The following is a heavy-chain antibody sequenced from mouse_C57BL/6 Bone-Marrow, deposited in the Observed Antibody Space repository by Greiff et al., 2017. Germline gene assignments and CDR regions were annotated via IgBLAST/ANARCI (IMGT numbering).Heavy chain of an antibody. D-gene: IGHD1-1*01. CDR1: GYSITSDY. CDR3: ARSPYYGSSYGYFDV. V-gene: IGHV3-8*01. J-gene: IGHJ1*03. CDR2: ISYSGST. Sequence: EVKLLESGPGLAKPSQTLSLTCSVTGYSITSDYWNWIRKFPGNKLEYMGYISYSGSTYYNPSLKRRISITRDTSKNQYYLQLNSVTTEDTATYYCARSPYYGSSYGYFDVWGTGTTVTVSS.